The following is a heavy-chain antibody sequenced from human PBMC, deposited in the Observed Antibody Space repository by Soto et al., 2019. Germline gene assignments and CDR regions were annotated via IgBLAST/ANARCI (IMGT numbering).Heavy chain of an antibody. V-gene: IGHV4-30-4*01. CDR3: ARIVSRITIFGVVIPQNWFDP. D-gene: IGHD3-3*01. Sequence: SETLSLTCTVSGGSISSGDYYWSWIRQPPGKGLEWIGYIYYSGSTYYNPSLKSRVTISVDTSKNQFSLKLSSVTAADTAVYYCARIVSRITIFGVVIPQNWFDPWGQGTLVTVSS. CDR1: GGSISSGDYY. CDR2: IYYSGST. J-gene: IGHJ5*02.